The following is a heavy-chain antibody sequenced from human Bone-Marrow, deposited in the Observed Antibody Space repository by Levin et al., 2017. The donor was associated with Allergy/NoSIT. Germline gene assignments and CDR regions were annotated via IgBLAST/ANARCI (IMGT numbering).Heavy chain of an antibody. CDR3: ARIGVKWSLDF. D-gene: IGHD2-15*01. CDR1: GFTFSKHW. V-gene: IGHV3-74*01. CDR2: LNIDGAST. Sequence: SCEASGFTFSKHWMHWVRQAPGKGLVWVARLNIDGASTNYADSVRGRFTISRDNAKNTLYLQMNSLRADDTAVYYCARIGVKWSLDFWGQGTPVTVSS. J-gene: IGHJ4*02.